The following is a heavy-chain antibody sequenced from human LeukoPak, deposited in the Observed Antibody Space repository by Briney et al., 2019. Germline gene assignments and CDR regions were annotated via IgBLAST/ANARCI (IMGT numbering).Heavy chain of an antibody. CDR2: ISGSGGST. D-gene: IGHD3-16*01. CDR1: GFTFSSYA. J-gene: IGHJ4*02. Sequence: GGSLRLSCAASGFTFSSYAMSWVRQAPGKGLEWVSAISGSGGSTYYADAVRGRFTISRDNSKNTLFLQINSLRAEDTAVYFCAKKRQGGGGLDYWGQGTLVAVSS. V-gene: IGHV3-23*01. CDR3: AKKRQGGGGLDY.